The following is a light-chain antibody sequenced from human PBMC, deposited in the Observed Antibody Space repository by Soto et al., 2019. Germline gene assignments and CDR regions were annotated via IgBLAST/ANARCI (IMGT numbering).Light chain of an antibody. CDR2: DDN. CDR3: CSFTTSSTGL. Sequence: QSVMTQPPSVSAAPGQKVTISCSGSSSNIGGNSVSWYQQLPGTAPKLLIYDDNKRPSGISPRFSGSKSGKTASLTISGLQAEDEADYYCCSFTTSSTGLFGGGTKLTVL. V-gene: IGLV1-51*01. CDR1: SSNIGGNS. J-gene: IGLJ3*02.